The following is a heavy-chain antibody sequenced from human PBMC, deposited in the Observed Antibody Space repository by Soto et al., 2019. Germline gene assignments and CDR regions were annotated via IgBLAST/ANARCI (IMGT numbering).Heavy chain of an antibody. Sequence: QVQLQPWGAGLLKPSETMSLTCAVYGGSFSGYYWTWIRQPPGTGLEWIGEINHSGSTNYNPSLKSRVTISVDTSKNQSSLKLTSVTAADPAVYYCARDKITGLFDYWGQGTLVTGSS. D-gene: IGHD2-8*02. V-gene: IGHV4-34*01. CDR3: ARDKITGLFDY. CDR2: INHSGST. J-gene: IGHJ4*02. CDR1: GGSFSGYY.